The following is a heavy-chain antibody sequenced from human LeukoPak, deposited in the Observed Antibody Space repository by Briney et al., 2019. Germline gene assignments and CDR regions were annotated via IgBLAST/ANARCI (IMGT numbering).Heavy chain of an antibody. Sequence: PSETLSLTCTVSGGSISSYYWSWIRQPPGKGLEWIGDIYDSGSTNYNPSLKSRVTISVDTSKNQFSLKLSSVTAADTAVYYCAREWSSGWAEFDHWGQGTLVTVSS. J-gene: IGHJ4*02. V-gene: IGHV4-59*01. D-gene: IGHD6-25*01. CDR2: IYDSGST. CDR3: AREWSSGWAEFDH. CDR1: GGSISSYY.